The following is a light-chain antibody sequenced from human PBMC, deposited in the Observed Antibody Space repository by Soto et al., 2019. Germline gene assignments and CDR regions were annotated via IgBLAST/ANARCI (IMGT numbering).Light chain of an antibody. CDR1: QPVGVIY. J-gene: IGKJ1*01. CDR2: AAS. CDR3: QQYAGSPWT. Sequence: EIVLTQSPGTLSLSPGERATLSCRASQPVGVIYLARYQQKPGQVPRLLIYAASSRATGIPDRFSGSGSGTDFTLTISRLEPEDFAVYYCQQYAGSPWTFGQGTKVEIK. V-gene: IGKV3-20*01.